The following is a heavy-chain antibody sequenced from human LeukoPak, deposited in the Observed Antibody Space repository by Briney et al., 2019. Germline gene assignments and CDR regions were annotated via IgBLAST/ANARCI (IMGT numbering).Heavy chain of an antibody. V-gene: IGHV1-18*01. J-gene: IGHJ6*03. CDR2: ISAYNGNT. CDR1: GYTFTSYG. Sequence: ASVKVSCKASGYTFTSYGISWVRQAPGQGLEWMGWISAYNGNTNYAQKLQGRVTMTTDTSTSTAYMELRSLRSDDTAVYYCAGAGGEDYCSSTSCYPYYYYYMDVWGKGTTVTVSS. D-gene: IGHD2-2*01. CDR3: AGAGGEDYCSSTSCYPYYYYYMDV.